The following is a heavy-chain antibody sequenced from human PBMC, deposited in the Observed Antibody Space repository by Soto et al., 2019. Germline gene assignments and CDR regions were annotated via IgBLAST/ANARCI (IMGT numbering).Heavy chain of an antibody. CDR1: GGSISGYY. CDR3: TRDGDGRMTTNPYYYYGMDV. D-gene: IGHD2-21*02. CDR2: VYYSGVA. Sequence: SETLSLTCTVSGGSISGYYWSWIRQPPGKGLEWIGNVYYSGVAKYNPSVKRRVPISVDTSKNQFSLNLSSVTAADTAVYYCTRDGDGRMTTNPYYYYGMDVWGPGITVTVSS. J-gene: IGHJ6*02. V-gene: IGHV4-59*01.